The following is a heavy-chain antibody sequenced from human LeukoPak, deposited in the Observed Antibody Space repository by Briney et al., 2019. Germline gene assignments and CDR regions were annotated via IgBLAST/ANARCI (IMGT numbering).Heavy chain of an antibody. CDR1: GYTFTRYD. J-gene: IGHJ4*02. CDR2: IIPTLGIA. V-gene: IGHV1-69*04. CDR3: ARDCRSVSCYSVDY. Sequence: ASVKVSCKASGYTFTRYDINWVRQAPGQGLEWMGRIIPTLGIANYAQKFQGRVSITADTSTSTSYMELSSLRSEDTAVFYCARDCRSVSCYSVDYWGQGTLVTVSS. D-gene: IGHD2-15*01.